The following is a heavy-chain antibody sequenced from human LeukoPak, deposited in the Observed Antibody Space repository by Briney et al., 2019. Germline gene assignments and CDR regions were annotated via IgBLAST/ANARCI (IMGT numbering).Heavy chain of an antibody. J-gene: IGHJ2*01. Sequence: GGSLRLSCAASGFTFSSYGMHWVRQAPGKGLEWVAFIRYDGSNKYYADSVKGRFTISRDNSKNTLYLQMNSLRAEDTAVYYCARSTSVAGTGWYFDLWGRGTLVTVSS. CDR3: ARSTSVAGTGWYFDL. CDR2: IRYDGSNK. D-gene: IGHD6-19*01. V-gene: IGHV3-33*08. CDR1: GFTFSSYG.